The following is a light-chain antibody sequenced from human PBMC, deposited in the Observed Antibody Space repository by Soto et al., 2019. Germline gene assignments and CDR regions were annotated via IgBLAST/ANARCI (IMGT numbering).Light chain of an antibody. V-gene: IGKV3-11*01. CDR2: DAS. Sequence: EIVLTQSPATLSLSPGERATLSCRASQSVNTYLAWYQQKPGQAPRLLIYDASKRATGIPARFSGRGSGTDFTLTINSLEPEDFALYYCQQRSSWPLTFGGGTKVEIK. CDR1: QSVNTY. CDR3: QQRSSWPLT. J-gene: IGKJ4*01.